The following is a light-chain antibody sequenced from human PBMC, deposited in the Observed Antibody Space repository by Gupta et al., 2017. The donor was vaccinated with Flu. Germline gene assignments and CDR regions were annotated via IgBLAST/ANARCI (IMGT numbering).Light chain of an antibody. Sequence: IGLTPSPDTLSFSPGERATLSCRACQSVSESYVAWYQQTPGQAPRLVIYDTSRRASGVPDRYSGSGSGTDFTLTITEEEPQDSGISCCQHEGGSPFTFGHGTKVDI. J-gene: IGKJ3*01. V-gene: IGKV3-20*01. CDR1: QSVSESY. CDR3: QHEGGSPFT. CDR2: DTS.